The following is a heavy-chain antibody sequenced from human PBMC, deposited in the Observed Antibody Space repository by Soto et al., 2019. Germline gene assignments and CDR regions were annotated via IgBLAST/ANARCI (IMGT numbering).Heavy chain of an antibody. CDR1: GGSISSYY. CDR2: IYYSGST. J-gene: IGHJ5*02. V-gene: IGHV4-59*01. CDR3: ARGNTMVRGVIITSSYWFDP. D-gene: IGHD3-10*01. Sequence: PSETLSLTGTVSGGSISSYYWSWIRQPPGKGLEWIGYIYYSGSTNYNPSLKSRVTISVDTSKNQFSLKLSSVTAADTAVYYCARGNTMVRGVIITSSYWFDPWGQGTLVTVS.